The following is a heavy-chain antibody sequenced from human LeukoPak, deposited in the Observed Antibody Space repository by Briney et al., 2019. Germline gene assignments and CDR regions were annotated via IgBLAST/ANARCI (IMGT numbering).Heavy chain of an antibody. Sequence: GGSLRLSCAASGFTFSSYGMHWVRQAPGKGLEWVAVIWYDGSNKYYADSVKGRFTISRDNSKNTLYLQMNSLRAEDTAVYYCAKGSQRYYDPADYWGQGTLVTVSS. J-gene: IGHJ4*02. CDR2: IWYDGSNK. CDR1: GFTFSSYG. V-gene: IGHV3-30*02. CDR3: AKGSQRYYDPADY. D-gene: IGHD3-22*01.